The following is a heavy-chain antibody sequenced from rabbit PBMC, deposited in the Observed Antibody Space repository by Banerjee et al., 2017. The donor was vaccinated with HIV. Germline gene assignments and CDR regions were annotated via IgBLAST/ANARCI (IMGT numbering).Heavy chain of an antibody. Sequence: QEQLEESGGDLVKPGASLTLTCTASGFDISGYHMCWVRQAPGKGLEWIACIAADTGDYTQYASWAKGRFTMSKTSSTTVTLQMTSLTVADTATYFCARDRYAGSSYNLWGPGTLVTV. CDR1: GFDISGYH. D-gene: IGHD8-1*01. CDR3: ARDRYAGSSYNL. J-gene: IGHJ4*01. CDR2: IAADTGDYT. V-gene: IGHV1S45*01.